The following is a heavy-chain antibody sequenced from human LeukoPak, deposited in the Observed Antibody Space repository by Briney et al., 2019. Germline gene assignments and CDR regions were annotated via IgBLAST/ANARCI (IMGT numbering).Heavy chain of an antibody. V-gene: IGHV3-23*01. CDR3: AKDQGGYSAYGHLDY. J-gene: IGHJ4*02. D-gene: IGHD5-12*01. CDR1: GFTFSSYA. CDR2: IGATGVST. Sequence: GGSLRLSCAASGFTFSSYAMSWVRQAPGKGLEWVSGIGATGVSTFYGDSVKGRFAMSRDNSKNTLYLRMDSLRAEDTAVYYCAKDQGGYSAYGHLDYWGQGTLVTVSS.